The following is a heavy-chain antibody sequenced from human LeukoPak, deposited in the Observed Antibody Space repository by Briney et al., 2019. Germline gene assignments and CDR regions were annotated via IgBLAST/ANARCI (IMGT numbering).Heavy chain of an antibody. J-gene: IGHJ6*03. V-gene: IGHV4-39*07. D-gene: IGHD3-10*01. CDR3: AGAVTMVRGVIRTSRHYYYMDV. CDR2: IYYSGST. Sequence: SETLSLTCTVSGGSISSSSYYWGWIRQPPGKGLEWIGSIYYSGSTYYNPSLKSRVTISVDTSKNQFSLKLSSVTAADTAVYYCAGAVTMVRGVIRTSRHYYYMDVWGKGTTVTVSS. CDR1: GGSISSSSYY.